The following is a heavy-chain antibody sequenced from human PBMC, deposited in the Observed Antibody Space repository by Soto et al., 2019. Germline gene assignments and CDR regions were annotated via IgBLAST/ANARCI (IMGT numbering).Heavy chain of an antibody. CDR3: ASVSEDTAIVDY. V-gene: IGHV4-30-4*01. J-gene: IGHJ4*02. D-gene: IGHD5-18*01. CDR1: GGSISSGDYY. CDR2: IYYSGST. Sequence: SETLSLTCTVSGGSISSGDYYWSWIRQPPGKGLEWIGYIYYSGSTYYNPSLKSRVTISVDTSKNQFSLKLSSVTAADTAVHYCASVSEDTAIVDYWGQGTLVPVSS.